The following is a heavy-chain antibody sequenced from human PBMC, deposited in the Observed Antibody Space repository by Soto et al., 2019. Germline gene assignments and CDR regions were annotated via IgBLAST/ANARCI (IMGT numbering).Heavy chain of an antibody. J-gene: IGHJ6*02. CDR3: AKANPTPYYYGMDV. V-gene: IGHV3-30*18. CDR2: ISYDGSNK. Sequence: QVQLVESGGGVVQPGRSLRLSCAASGFTFSSYGMHWVRQAPGKGLEWVAVISYDGSNKYYADSVKGRFTISRDNSKNPLYLPMNSLRAEDTAVYYCAKANPTPYYYGMDVWGQGTTVTVSS. CDR1: GFTFSSYG.